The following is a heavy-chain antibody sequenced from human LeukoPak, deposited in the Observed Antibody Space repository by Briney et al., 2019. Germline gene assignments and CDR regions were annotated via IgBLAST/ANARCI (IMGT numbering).Heavy chain of an antibody. Sequence: SETLSLTCTVSGGSISSSSYYWGWIRQPPGKGLEWIGSIYYSGSTYYNPSLKSRVTISVDTSKNQFSLKLSSVTAVDTAVYYCASPHCSSTSCYGWFDPWGQGTLVTVSS. D-gene: IGHD2-2*01. J-gene: IGHJ5*02. CDR3: ASPHCSSTSCYGWFDP. CDR1: GGSISSSSYY. CDR2: IYYSGST. V-gene: IGHV4-39*01.